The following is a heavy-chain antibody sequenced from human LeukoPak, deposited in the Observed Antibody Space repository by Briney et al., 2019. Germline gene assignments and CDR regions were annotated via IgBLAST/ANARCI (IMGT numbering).Heavy chain of an antibody. D-gene: IGHD3-22*01. CDR3: ARDYYDSSGYPVIYYYMDV. V-gene: IGHV1-8*03. Sequence: GASVKVSCKASGYTFTSYDINWVRQATGQGLEWMGWMDPNSGNTGYAQKFQGRVTITRNTSISTAYMELSSLRAEDTAVYYCARDYYDSSGYPVIYYYMDVWGKGTTVTVSS. J-gene: IGHJ6*03. CDR2: MDPNSGNT. CDR1: GYTFTSYD.